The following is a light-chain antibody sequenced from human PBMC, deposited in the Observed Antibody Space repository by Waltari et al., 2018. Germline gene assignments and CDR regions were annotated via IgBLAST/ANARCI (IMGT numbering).Light chain of an antibody. V-gene: IGLV1-47*01. CDR3: ASWDQSLRGVV. J-gene: IGLJ2*01. CDR1: NYNIGFNS. CDR2: RDS. Sequence: QSVLSQPPSASASPGQGVTISCSGSNYNIGFNSVFWYQHVPGTAPKLVIFRDSQRPSGVPGRFSGSKSGTSASLAISGLRSEDEADYYCASWDQSLRGVVFGGGTKLTVL.